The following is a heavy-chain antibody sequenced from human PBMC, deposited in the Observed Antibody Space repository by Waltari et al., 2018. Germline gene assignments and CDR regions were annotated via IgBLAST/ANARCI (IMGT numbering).Heavy chain of an antibody. CDR1: GFTISRFW. D-gene: IGHD1-1*01. J-gene: IGHJ4*02. Sequence: AQLVQSGGGLVQPGGSLTLPCAASGFTISRFWMTWIRQAPGQGLQWVAHIGPDGSDKYYVDSVKGRFTISRDNAENSLLLQMSSLRVEDTALYYCVGWNDPINSWGQGTLVAVSS. CDR3: VGWNDPINS. V-gene: IGHV3-7*01. CDR2: IGPDGSDK.